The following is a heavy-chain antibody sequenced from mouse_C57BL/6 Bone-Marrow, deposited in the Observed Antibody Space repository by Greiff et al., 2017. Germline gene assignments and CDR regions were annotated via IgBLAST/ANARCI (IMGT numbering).Heavy chain of an antibody. CDR1: EYEFPSHD. CDR2: INSDGGST. V-gene: IGHV5-2*03. CDR3: ARHYYGSSYDWYFDV. J-gene: IGHJ1*03. D-gene: IGHD1-1*01. Sequence: EVKLEESGGGLVQPGESLKLSCESNEYEFPSHDMSWVRKTPEKRLELVAAINSDGGSTYYPDTMERRFIISRDNTKKTLYLQMSSLRSEDTALYYGARHYYGSSYDWYFDVWGTGTTVTVSS.